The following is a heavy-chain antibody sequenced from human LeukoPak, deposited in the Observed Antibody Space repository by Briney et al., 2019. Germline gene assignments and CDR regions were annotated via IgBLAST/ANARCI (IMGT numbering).Heavy chain of an antibody. CDR1: GYTFTDFY. CDR3: ARDVIPAADFRFDP. CDR2: LNPNSGGT. Sequence: GASVKVSCKASGYTFTDFYLHWVRQAPGQGLEWMGRLNPNSGGTNYAQRFQGRVTMTRDTSITTAYMELTNLRSDDTAVYYCARDVIPAADFRFDPWGQGTLVTVSS. J-gene: IGHJ5*02. D-gene: IGHD6-13*01. V-gene: IGHV1-2*06.